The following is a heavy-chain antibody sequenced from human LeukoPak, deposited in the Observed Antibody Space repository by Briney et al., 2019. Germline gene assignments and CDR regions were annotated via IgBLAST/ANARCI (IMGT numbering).Heavy chain of an antibody. D-gene: IGHD4-17*01. CDR3: ARGDGDYSLDY. CDR2: IYYSGHT. CDR1: GGSVSSGDYY. V-gene: IGHV4-30-4*01. J-gene: IGHJ4*02. Sequence: SETLSLTCTVSGGSVSSGDYYWTWIRQPPGEGLEWIGYIYYSGHTYYNPSLKSRLTMSLDTSKNQFSLNLSSVTATDTAVYFCARGDGDYSLDYWGQGTLVTVSS.